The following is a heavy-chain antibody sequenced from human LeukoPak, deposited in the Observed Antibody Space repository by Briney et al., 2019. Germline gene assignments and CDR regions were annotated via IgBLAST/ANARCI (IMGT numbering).Heavy chain of an antibody. CDR2: YTGST. D-gene: IGHD3-22*01. CDR3: ARESGYHSHFDY. Sequence: YTGSTNYNPSLQSRVTILLDTSKNQFSLKLSSVSAADTAVYYCARESGYHSHFDYWGQGTLVTVSS. J-gene: IGHJ4*02. V-gene: IGHV4-59*01.